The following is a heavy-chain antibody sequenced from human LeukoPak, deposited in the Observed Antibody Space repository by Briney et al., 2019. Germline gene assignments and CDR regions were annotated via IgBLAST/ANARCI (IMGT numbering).Heavy chain of an antibody. CDR1: GFTFSSYW. CDR3: ARETIATAGPSYYYYYYYMDV. D-gene: IGHD6-13*01. CDR2: IKQDGSEK. Sequence: PGGSLRLSCAASGFTFSSYWMSWVRQAPGKGLEWVANIKQDGSEKYYVDSVKGRFTISRDNAKNSLYLQMNSLRAEDTAVYYCARETIATAGPSYYYYYYYMDVWGKGTTVTVSS. J-gene: IGHJ6*03. V-gene: IGHV3-7*01.